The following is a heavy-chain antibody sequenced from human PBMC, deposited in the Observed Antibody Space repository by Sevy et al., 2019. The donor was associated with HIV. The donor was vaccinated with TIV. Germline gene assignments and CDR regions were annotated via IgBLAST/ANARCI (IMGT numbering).Heavy chain of an antibody. V-gene: IGHV3-9*01. CDR1: GFTFDDYA. CDR3: AKGYRYGLRIQYGMDV. CDR2: ISWNSGSI. J-gene: IGHJ6*02. Sequence: GGSLRLSCAASGFTFDDYAIYWVRQAPGKGLEWVSGISWNSGSIDYADSVKGRFTISRDNAKNSLYLQMNSLRPEDTTLYYCAKGYRYGLRIQYGMDVWGQGTTVTVSS. D-gene: IGHD5-18*01.